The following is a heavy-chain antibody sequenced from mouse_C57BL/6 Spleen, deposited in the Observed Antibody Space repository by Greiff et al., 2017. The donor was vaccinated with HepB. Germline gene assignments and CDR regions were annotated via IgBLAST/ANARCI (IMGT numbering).Heavy chain of an antibody. D-gene: IGHD2-5*01. J-gene: IGHJ4*01. CDR1: GYTFTSYW. V-gene: IGHV1-52*01. Sequence: QVQLKESGAELVRPGSSVKLSCKASGYTFTSYWMHWVKQRPIQGLEWIGNIDPSDSETHYNQKFKDKATLTVDKSSSTAYMQLSSLTSEDSAVYYCARHEDYSNYLYYAMDYWGQGTSVTVSS. CDR3: ARHEDYSNYLYYAMDY. CDR2: IDPSDSET.